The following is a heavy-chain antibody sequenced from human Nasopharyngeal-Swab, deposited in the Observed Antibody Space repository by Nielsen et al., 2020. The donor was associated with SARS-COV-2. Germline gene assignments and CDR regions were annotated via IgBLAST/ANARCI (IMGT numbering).Heavy chain of an antibody. Sequence: ASVKVSCKASGYSFTGYYLHWVRQAPGQGPEWVGSLNPNSGGTNYAQKFQGRVNLTLDTSINTAYMDLTSLRSDDTAVYYCAREIYYGSGSYYVDDAFDIWGQGTMVTVSS. J-gene: IGHJ3*02. V-gene: IGHV1-2*02. CDR1: GYSFTGYY. D-gene: IGHD3-10*01. CDR3: AREIYYGSGSYYVDDAFDI. CDR2: LNPNSGGT.